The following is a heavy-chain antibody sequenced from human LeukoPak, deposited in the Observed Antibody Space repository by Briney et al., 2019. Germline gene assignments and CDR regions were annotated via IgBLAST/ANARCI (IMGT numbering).Heavy chain of an antibody. J-gene: IGHJ4*02. D-gene: IGHD2-15*01. CDR1: GFTFSSYS. V-gene: IGHV3-48*02. Sequence: PGGSLRLSCAASGFTFSSYSMNWVRQAPGKGLEGVSYISSSSSTIYYAGSVKGRFILSSDNAKHSLYLQMNSLRDEDAAVCFCARGVVVGAAREFDYWGQGTLVTVSS. CDR2: ISSSSSTI. CDR3: ARGVVVGAAREFDY.